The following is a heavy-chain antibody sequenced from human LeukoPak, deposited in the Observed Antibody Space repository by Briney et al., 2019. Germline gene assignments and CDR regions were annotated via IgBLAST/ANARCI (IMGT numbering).Heavy chain of an antibody. D-gene: IGHD6-13*01. Sequence: GGSLRLSCAASAFTFNSYNINWVRQAPGKGLEWVSSISSSGTYIYYADSVRGRFTISRDNARDSVYLQMNSLRVEDTAVYYCARESKIAAGGYDAFDIWGHGTLVTVSS. J-gene: IGHJ3*02. CDR1: AFTFNSYN. V-gene: IGHV3-21*01. CDR2: ISSSGTYI. CDR3: ARESKIAAGGYDAFDI.